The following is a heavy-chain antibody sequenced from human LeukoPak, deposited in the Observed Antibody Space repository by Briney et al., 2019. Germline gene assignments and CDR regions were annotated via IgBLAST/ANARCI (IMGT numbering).Heavy chain of an antibody. CDR1: GFTFSSYA. D-gene: IGHD3-10*01. V-gene: IGHV3-23*01. Sequence: GGSLRLSCAASGFTFSSYAMSWVRQAPGKGLEWVSAISGSGGSTYYADSVKGRFTISRDNSKNTLYLQMNSLRAEDTAVYYCARDKRFGELLTPYYYYTMDVWGQGTTVTVSS. CDR2: ISGSGGST. J-gene: IGHJ6*02. CDR3: ARDKRFGELLTPYYYYTMDV.